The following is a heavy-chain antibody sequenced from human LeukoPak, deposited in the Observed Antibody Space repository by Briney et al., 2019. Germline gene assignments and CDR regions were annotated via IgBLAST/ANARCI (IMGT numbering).Heavy chain of an antibody. J-gene: IGHJ4*02. CDR3: ARSYYGDYSDY. V-gene: IGHV4-38-2*01. Sequence: SETLSLTCAVSGYSISSGYYWGWIRQPPGKGVEWIGSIYHSGSTYYNPSLKSRVTISVDTSKNQFSLKLSSVTAADTAVYYCARSYYGDYSDYWGQGTLVTVSS. CDR1: GYSISSGYY. CDR2: IYHSGST. D-gene: IGHD4-17*01.